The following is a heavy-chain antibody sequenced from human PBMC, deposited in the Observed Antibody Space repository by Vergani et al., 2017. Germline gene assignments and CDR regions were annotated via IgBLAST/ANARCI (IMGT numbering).Heavy chain of an antibody. CDR3: ATGAGPFDI. CDR2: LCPSGST. D-gene: IGHD7-27*01. Sequence: QVQLQESGPRLVKPSQTLSLTCTVSGASISSGSYYWTWIRQPAGKGLEWIGRLCPSGSTNYKPSLKSRVTMSIDTSKNQFSLKLTSVTAADTAVYYCATGAGPFDIWGQGTLVTVSS. J-gene: IGHJ4*02. V-gene: IGHV4-61*02. CDR1: GASISSGSYY.